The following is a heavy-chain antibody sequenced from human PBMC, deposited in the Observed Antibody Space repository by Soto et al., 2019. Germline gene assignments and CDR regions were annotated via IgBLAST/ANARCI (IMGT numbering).Heavy chain of an antibody. J-gene: IGHJ6*02. CDR2: ISSSGPYT. CDR3: ARVPVSMVRGYGMDV. V-gene: IGHV3-11*06. D-gene: IGHD3-10*01. CDR1: GFTFNDYY. Sequence: QVHLVESGGGLVKPRGSLRLSCAASGFTFNDYYMSWVRQAPGKGLEWVSYISSSGPYTKYGDSVKGRFTISRDNAKNSLYLQMSSLRVEDTAVYYCARVPVSMVRGYGMDVWGQGTTVTVSS.